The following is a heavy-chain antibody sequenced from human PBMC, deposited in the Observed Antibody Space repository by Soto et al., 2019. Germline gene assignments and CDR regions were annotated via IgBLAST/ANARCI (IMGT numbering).Heavy chain of an antibody. CDR3: AKNIAVAGTGYYGMDV. Sequence: EVQLLESGGGLVQPGGSLRLSCAASGFTFSSYAMNWVRQAPGKGLEWVSTISGSGGSTYYADSVKGRFTISRDNSKNTLYLQKNSLRADDTAVYYCAKNIAVAGTGYYGMDVWGQGTTVTVSS. J-gene: IGHJ6*02. D-gene: IGHD6-19*01. CDR1: GFTFSSYA. V-gene: IGHV3-23*01. CDR2: ISGSGGST.